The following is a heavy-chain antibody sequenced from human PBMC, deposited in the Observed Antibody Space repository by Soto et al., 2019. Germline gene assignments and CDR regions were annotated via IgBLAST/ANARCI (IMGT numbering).Heavy chain of an antibody. V-gene: IGHV4-59*08. J-gene: IGHJ5*02. D-gene: IGHD2-15*01. CDR3: ARGYCSGGSCYHNWFDP. Sequence: SETLSLTCTVSGGSIRSYYWSWIRQPPGKGLEWIGYIYYSGSTNYNPSLKSRVTISVDTSKNQFSLKLSSVTAADTAVYYCARGYCSGGSCYHNWFDPWGQGTLVTVS. CDR2: IYYSGST. CDR1: GGSIRSYY.